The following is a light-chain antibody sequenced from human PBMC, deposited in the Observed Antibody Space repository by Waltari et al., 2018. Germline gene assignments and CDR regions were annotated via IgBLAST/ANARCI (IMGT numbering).Light chain of an antibody. Sequence: QSALTQPPSASGSPGQSVTISCTGASSDVGSYNYVSWYQHHPGKAPKRLIYEVTKRPSGVPDRVSGSKSGNTASLTVSGLLAEDEADYYCSSYAGSTYYVFGTGTKVAVL. V-gene: IGLV2-8*01. J-gene: IGLJ1*01. CDR1: SSDVGSYNY. CDR2: EVT. CDR3: SSYAGSTYYV.